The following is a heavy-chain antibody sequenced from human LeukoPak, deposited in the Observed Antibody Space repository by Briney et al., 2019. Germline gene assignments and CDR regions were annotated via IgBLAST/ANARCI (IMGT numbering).Heavy chain of an antibody. V-gene: IGHV3-53*01. CDR3: ARDTYYYDSSGYYSDY. Sequence: PGGSLRLSCAASGFTVSSNYMSWVRQAPGKGLEWVSVIYSGGSTYYADSVKGRFTISRDNSKNTLYLQMNRLRAEDTAVYYCARDTYYYDSSGYYSDYWGQGTLVTVSS. D-gene: IGHD3-22*01. CDR1: GFTVSSNY. CDR2: IYSGGST. J-gene: IGHJ4*02.